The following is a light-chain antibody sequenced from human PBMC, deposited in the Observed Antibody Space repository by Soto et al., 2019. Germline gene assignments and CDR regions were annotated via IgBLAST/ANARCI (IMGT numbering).Light chain of an antibody. J-gene: IGKJ4*01. CDR3: QQLNSYPLT. Sequence: VFTQSPGPLSLSPGARATLSCRASQSVSSTYLAWYQQKPGQAPRLLIYGASIRATGIPDRFSGSGSGTDFTLTISSLQPEDFATYYCQQLNSYPLTFGGGTKVDIK. CDR2: GAS. V-gene: IGKV3-20*01. CDR1: QSVSSTY.